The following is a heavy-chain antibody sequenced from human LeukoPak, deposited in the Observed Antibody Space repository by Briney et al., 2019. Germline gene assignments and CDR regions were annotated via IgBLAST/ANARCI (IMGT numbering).Heavy chain of an antibody. Sequence: GGSLRLSCAASGFTFSSYSMNWVRQAPGKGLEWVSSISSMSTYIYYADSVKGRFTISRDNAKNSLYLQMNSLRAEDTAVYYCARDLHYDFWSGYYVVRKGGKDVWGQGTTVTVSS. J-gene: IGHJ6*02. D-gene: IGHD3-3*01. CDR1: GFTFSSYS. CDR2: ISSMSTYI. CDR3: ARDLHYDFWSGYYVVRKGGKDV. V-gene: IGHV3-21*01.